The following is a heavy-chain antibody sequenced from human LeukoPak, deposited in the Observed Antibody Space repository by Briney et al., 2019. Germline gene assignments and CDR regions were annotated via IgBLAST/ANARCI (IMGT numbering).Heavy chain of an antibody. CDR3: ASYWELLGDAFDI. J-gene: IGHJ3*02. CDR1: GGSISGSSYY. CDR2: IYYSGST. V-gene: IGHV4-39*01. D-gene: IGHD1-26*01. Sequence: PSETLSLTCAVSGGSISGSSYYWGWIRQPPGKGLEWIGSIYYSGSTYYNPSLKSRVTISVDTSKNQFSLKLNSVTATDTAVYYCASYWELLGDAFDIWGQGTMVTVSS.